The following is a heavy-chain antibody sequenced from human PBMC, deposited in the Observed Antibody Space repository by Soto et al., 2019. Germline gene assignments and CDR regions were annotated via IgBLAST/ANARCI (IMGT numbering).Heavy chain of an antibody. D-gene: IGHD2-15*01. CDR2: INAGNGNT. Sequence: ASVKVSCKASGYTFTNYAMHWVRQAPGQRLEWMGWINAGNGNTKYSQKFQGRVTITRDTSASTAYMELSSLRSEDTAVYYCARDRCGGGSCHATIDYWGQRTLVTVSS. CDR1: GYTFTNYA. J-gene: IGHJ4*02. V-gene: IGHV1-3*01. CDR3: ARDRCGGGSCHATIDY.